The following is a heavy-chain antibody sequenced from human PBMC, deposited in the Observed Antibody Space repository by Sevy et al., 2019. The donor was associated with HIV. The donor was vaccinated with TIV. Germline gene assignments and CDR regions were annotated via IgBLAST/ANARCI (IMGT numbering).Heavy chain of an antibody. CDR3: ARGGDFNDRSAKRDFDY. V-gene: IGHV3-33*01. CDR2: YGMDGVNK. CDR1: GFTFSNYG. D-gene: IGHD3-22*01. J-gene: IGHJ4*02. Sequence: GGSLRLSCAASGFTFSNYGMHWVRRAPGRGLEGGAVYGMDGVNKYYADSGKGRFTISRDNSKNTLYLQMNSLRVEDTAVYFCARGGDFNDRSAKRDFDYWGQGTLVTVSS.